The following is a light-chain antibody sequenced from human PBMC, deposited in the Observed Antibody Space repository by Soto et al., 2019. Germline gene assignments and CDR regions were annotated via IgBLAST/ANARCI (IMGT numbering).Light chain of an antibody. CDR2: AAS. Sequence: DIQMTQSPSSLSASVGDRVTITSRASQGISNYIAWYQQKPGKAPKLQIYAASTLQSGVPSRFSGSGSGTDFTLTINSLQPEDGATYSCLKYSSVPLFGPGTKVDIK. V-gene: IGKV1-27*01. CDR3: LKYSSVPL. J-gene: IGKJ3*01. CDR1: QGISNY.